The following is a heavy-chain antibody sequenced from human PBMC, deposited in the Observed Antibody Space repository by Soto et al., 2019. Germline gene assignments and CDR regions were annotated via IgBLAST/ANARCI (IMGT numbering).Heavy chain of an antibody. D-gene: IGHD2-8*01. CDR2: IWYDGSNK. CDR3: ARDMGVYYYYMDV. CDR1: GFTFSSYG. Sequence: GGSLRLSCAASGFTFSSYGMHWVRQAPGKGLEWVAVIWYDGSNKYYADSVKGRFTISRDNSKNTLYLQMNSLRAEDTAVYYCARDMGVYYYYMDVWGKGTTVTVSS. V-gene: IGHV3-33*01. J-gene: IGHJ6*03.